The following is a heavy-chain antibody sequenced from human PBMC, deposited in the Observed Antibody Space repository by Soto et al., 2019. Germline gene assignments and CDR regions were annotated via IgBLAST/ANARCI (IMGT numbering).Heavy chain of an antibody. J-gene: IGHJ4*02. D-gene: IGHD2-15*01. V-gene: IGHV3-23*01. CDR2: ISGNGGT. CDR1: GFTFSIYA. Sequence: EVQLLESGGGLVQPGGSLRLSCAASGFTFSIYAMSWVRQVPGKGLEWVSTISGNGGTSYADFVRGRFTISRDNSKNTLYLKMNRRRVDDTPIYYGAKAPRGRGGRSDYGGQGPLVTVSS. CDR3: AKAPRGRGGRSDY.